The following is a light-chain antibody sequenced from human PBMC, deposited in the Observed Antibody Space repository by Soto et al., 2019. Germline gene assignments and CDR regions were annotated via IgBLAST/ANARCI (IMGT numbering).Light chain of an antibody. CDR1: QTVDSRY. J-gene: IGKJ3*01. Sequence: EIVLTQSPGTLSLSPGERATLSCRASQTVDSRYLAWYQQKPGQAPRLLIYGGSSRAPGIPDRFSGSGSGTDFTPPIRRREPEDYAVYFCQQNGSTPPFTFGPGTKLDIK. CDR3: QQNGSTPPFT. CDR2: GGS. V-gene: IGKV3-20*01.